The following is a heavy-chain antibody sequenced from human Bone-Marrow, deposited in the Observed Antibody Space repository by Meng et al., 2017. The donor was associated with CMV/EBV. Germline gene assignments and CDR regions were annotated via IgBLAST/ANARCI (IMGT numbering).Heavy chain of an antibody. CDR3: AREAAHAVGFDY. CDR1: GGSISSYY. V-gene: IGHV4-59*01. J-gene: IGHJ4*02. Sequence: SETLSLTCTVSGGSISSYYWSWIRQPPGKGLEWIGYIYYSGSTNYNPSLKSRVTISVDTSKNQFSLKLSSVTAADTAVYYCAREAAHAVGFDYWGQGTRVTGSS. CDR2: IYYSGST. D-gene: IGHD6-6*01.